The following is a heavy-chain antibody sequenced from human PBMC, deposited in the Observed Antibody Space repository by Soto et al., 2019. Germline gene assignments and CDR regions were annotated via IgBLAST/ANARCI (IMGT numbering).Heavy chain of an antibody. J-gene: IGHJ4*02. CDR3: ALRLGGPGRLYFDY. Sequence: LETLSLTCTVSGGSISSYYWSWIRQHPGKGLEWIGYIYYSGSTYYNPSLKSRVSISVDTSKNQFSLKLSSVTAADTAVYYCALRLGGPGRLYFDYRGQGTLVTV. CDR2: IYYSGST. V-gene: IGHV4-59*06. D-gene: IGHD3-16*01. CDR1: GGSISSYY.